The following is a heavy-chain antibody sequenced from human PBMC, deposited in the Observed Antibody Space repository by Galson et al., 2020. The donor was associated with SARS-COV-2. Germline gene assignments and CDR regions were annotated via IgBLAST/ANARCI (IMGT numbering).Heavy chain of an antibody. J-gene: IGHJ4*02. D-gene: IGHD3-16*02. CDR2: INHSGST. V-gene: IGHV4-34*01. CDR1: GGSFSGYY. CDR3: ARGRALYVWGRYRSPNFDY. Sequence: ETSETLSLTCAVYGGSFSGYYWSWIRQPPGKGLEWIGEINHSGSTNYNPSLKSRVTISVDTSKNQFSLKLSSVTDADTAVYYCARGRALYVWGRYRSPNFDYWGQGTLVTVSS.